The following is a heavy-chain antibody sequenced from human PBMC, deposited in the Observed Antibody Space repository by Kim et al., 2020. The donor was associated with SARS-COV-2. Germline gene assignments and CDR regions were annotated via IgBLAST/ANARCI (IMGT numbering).Heavy chain of an antibody. Sequence: NYAQKFQGRVTITADKSTSTAYMELSSLRSEDTAVYYCARDQTGKYYFDYWGQGTLVTVSS. V-gene: IGHV1-69*04. CDR3: ARDQTGKYYFDY. D-gene: IGHD1-1*01. J-gene: IGHJ4*02.